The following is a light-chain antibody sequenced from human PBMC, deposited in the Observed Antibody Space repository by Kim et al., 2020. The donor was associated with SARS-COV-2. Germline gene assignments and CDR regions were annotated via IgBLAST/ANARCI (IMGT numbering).Light chain of an antibody. CDR3: QQSWT. CDR2: AAS. J-gene: IGKJ1*01. CDR1: QSISSY. Sequence: ASQSISSYLNWYQQKPGKAPKLLIYAASSLQSGVPSRFSGSGYGTDFTLTISSLQPEDFASYYCQQSWTFGQGTQVDIK. V-gene: IGKV1-39*01.